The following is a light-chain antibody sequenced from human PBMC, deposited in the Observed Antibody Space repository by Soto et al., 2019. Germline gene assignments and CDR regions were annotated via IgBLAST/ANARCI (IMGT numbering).Light chain of an antibody. J-gene: IGLJ1*01. Sequence: QSVLTQPASVSGSPGQSITISCTGTSSDVGRYNLVSWYQQHPGKAPKLMIYEVSERPSGVSNRFSGSKSGNTASLTISGLQAEDEADYYCCSYAVGRTDVFGIGTKLTVL. CDR3: CSYAVGRTDV. CDR1: SSDVGRYNL. V-gene: IGLV2-23*02. CDR2: EVS.